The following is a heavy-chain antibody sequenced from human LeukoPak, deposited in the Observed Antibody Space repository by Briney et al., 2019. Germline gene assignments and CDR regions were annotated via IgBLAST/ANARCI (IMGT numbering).Heavy chain of an antibody. J-gene: IGHJ4*02. CDR2: ISWNSGLI. V-gene: IGHV3-9*01. CDR1: GFTFDEYA. CDR3: TRPSGRDY. Sequence: GGSLRLSCAVSGFTFDEYAMHWVRQAPGKGLEWVSGISWNSGLIDYADSVKGRFTISRDNAKNSLYLQMNSLKAEDTAVYYCTRPSGRDYWGQGTLVTVSS. D-gene: IGHD1-26*01.